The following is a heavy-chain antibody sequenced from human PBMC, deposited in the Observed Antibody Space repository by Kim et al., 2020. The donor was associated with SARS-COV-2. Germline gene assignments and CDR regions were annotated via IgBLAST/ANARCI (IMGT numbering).Heavy chain of an antibody. J-gene: IGHJ6*02. V-gene: IGHV3-64*01. CDR1: GFTFSSYA. D-gene: IGHD4-17*01. CDR3: ATDHDYGDYNYGMDV. Sequence: GGSLRLSCAASGFTFSSYAMHWVRQAPGKGLEYVSAISSNGGSTYYANSVKGRFTISRDNSKNTLYLQMGSLRAEDMAVYYCATDHDYGDYNYGMDVWGQGTTVTVSS. CDR2: ISSNGGST.